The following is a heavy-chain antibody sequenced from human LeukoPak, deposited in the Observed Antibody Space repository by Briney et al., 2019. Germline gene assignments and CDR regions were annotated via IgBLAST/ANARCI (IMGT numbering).Heavy chain of an antibody. V-gene: IGHV3-64*04. CDR3: ARVNVCPRCHFDY. D-gene: IGHD3-16*01. CDR1: GFTFSTYA. Sequence: GGSLRLSCSASGFTFSTYAMHWVRQAPGKGLEYVSAISSNGGSTYYADSVKGRFTISRDNAKNTLYLQMNSLRAEDTAVYYCARVNVCPRCHFDYWGQGTLVTVS. CDR2: ISSNGGST. J-gene: IGHJ4*02.